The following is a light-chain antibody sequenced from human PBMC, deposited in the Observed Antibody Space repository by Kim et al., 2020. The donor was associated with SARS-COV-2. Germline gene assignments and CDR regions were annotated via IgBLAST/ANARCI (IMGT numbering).Light chain of an antibody. V-gene: IGKV2-24*01. J-gene: IGKJ2*01. CDR2: RVS. CDR3: VQVLQVPHT. Sequence: QPASISCRSSQSLVSSNGNTYLYWLQQRPGQPPRLLIERVSNRLSGVPDRFSGSGAGTDFTLKISRVEAEDVGIYYCVQVLQVPHTFGQGTKLEI. CDR1: QSLVSSNGNTY.